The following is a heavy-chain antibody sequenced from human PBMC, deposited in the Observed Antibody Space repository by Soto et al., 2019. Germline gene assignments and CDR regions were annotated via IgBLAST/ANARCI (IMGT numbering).Heavy chain of an antibody. J-gene: IGHJ6*02. D-gene: IGHD6-13*01. CDR3: AREMPSTAAAYFYYGLNV. Sequence: SVKVSCKASAGAFNHYAIYLVRQAPGQGLEWLGTIVPVFPSVYYAPRFQGRLTITADGSTDTVYMMLTSLKSEDTAVYYCAREMPSTAAAYFYYGLNVWGQGTSVTVSS. CDR2: IVPVFPSV. V-gene: IGHV1-69*13. CDR1: AGAFNHYA.